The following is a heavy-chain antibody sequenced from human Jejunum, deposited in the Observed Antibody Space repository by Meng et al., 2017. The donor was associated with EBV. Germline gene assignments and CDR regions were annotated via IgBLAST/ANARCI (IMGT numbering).Heavy chain of an antibody. D-gene: IGHD3-10*01. J-gene: IGHJ4*02. Sequence: QLLLPESGPGLVXXXXXLXLTXTXSGGSISSSSYYWGWIRRPPGKGLEWIGMSYSGSSYYNPSLQSRVTISVDTSNNQFSLRLSSVTAADTAVYYCARPTWRIGSGIFSYYFDYWGQGSLVTVSS. CDR2: MSYSGSS. V-gene: IGHV4-39*01. CDR3: ARPTWRIGSGIFSYYFDY. CDR1: GGSISSSSYY.